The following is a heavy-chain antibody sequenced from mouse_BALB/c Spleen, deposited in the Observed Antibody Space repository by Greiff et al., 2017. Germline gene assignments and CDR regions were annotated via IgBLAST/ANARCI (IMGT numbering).Heavy chain of an antibody. CDR2: INSNGGST. Sequence: EVKLVESGGGLVQPGGSLKLSCAASGFTFSSYGMSWVRQTPDKRLELVATINSNGGSTYYPDSVKGRFTISRDNAKNTLYLQMSSLKSEDTAMYYCARAHYYGDAMDYWGQGTSVTVSS. V-gene: IGHV5-6-3*01. J-gene: IGHJ4*01. CDR1: GFTFSSYG. D-gene: IGHD1-2*01. CDR3: ARAHYYGDAMDY.